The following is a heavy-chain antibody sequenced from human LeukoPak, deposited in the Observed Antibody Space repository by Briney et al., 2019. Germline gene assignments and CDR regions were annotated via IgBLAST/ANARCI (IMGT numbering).Heavy chain of an antibody. CDR1: GGSFSGYY. CDR3: ARSRLPHVSYGIPWFDP. CDR2: INHSGST. V-gene: IGHV4-34*01. Sequence: SETLSLTCAVYGGSFSGYYWSWIRQPPGKGLEWIGEINHSGSTNYNPSLKSRVTISVDTSKNQFSLKLTSVTAADTAVYYCARSRLPHVSYGIPWFDPWGQGTLVTVSS. J-gene: IGHJ5*02. D-gene: IGHD2-2*02.